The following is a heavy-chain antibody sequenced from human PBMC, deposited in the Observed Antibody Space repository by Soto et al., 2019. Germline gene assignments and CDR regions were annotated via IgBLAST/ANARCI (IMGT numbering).Heavy chain of an antibody. CDR3: ARRELVPPGYYYYGMDV. CDR1: GYTFTSYY. V-gene: IGHV1-46*01. Sequence: ASVKVSCKASGYTFTSYYMHWVRQAPGQGLEWMGIINPSGGSTSYAQKFQGRVTMTRDTSTSTVYMELSSLRSEDTAVYYCARRELVPPGYYYYGMDVWGQGTTVTVSS. D-gene: IGHD6-6*01. J-gene: IGHJ6*02. CDR2: INPSGGST.